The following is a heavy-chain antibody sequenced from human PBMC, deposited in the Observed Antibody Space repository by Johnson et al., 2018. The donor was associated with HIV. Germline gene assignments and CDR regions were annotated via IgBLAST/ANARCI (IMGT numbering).Heavy chain of an antibody. J-gene: IGHJ3*02. CDR1: GFTFSSYD. V-gene: IGHV3-33*06. D-gene: IGHD3-22*01. Sequence: VQLVESGGGLVQPGGSLRLSCAASGFTFSSYDMHWVRQAPGRGLEWVAVLWNDGNNEYYSDSVQGRFSLSTDNSKNTLYLQMNNLRVEDMGVYYCAKGLYYYDSSDYDVPEIWGQGTTVAVSS. CDR2: LWNDGNNE. CDR3: AKGLYYYDSSDYDVPEI.